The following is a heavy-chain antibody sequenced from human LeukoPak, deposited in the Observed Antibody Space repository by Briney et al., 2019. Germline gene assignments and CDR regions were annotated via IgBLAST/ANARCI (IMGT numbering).Heavy chain of an antibody. J-gene: IGHJ4*02. V-gene: IGHV3-30-3*01. Sequence: GGSLRLSCAASGFTISTYAIHWVRQAPGKGLEWVAVISYDGNNKYYADSVKGRFTISRDNSKNTLYLQVNSLRAEDTAVYYCARPQGGRQLWLHFDYWGRGTLVTVSS. CDR1: GFTISTYA. CDR2: ISYDGNNK. CDR3: ARPQGGRQLWLHFDY. D-gene: IGHD5-18*01.